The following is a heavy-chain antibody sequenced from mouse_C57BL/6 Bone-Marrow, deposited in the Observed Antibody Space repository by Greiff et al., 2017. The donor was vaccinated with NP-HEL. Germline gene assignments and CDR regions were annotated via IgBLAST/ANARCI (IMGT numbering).Heavy chain of an antibody. D-gene: IGHD1-1*01. V-gene: IGHV1-5*01. J-gene: IGHJ4*01. CDR3: TRNYGSSYAMDY. Sequence: VHVKQSGTVLARPGASVKMSCKTSGYTFTSYWMHWVKQRPGQGLEWIGAIYPGNSDTSYNQKFKGKAKLTAVTSASTAYMELSSLTNEDSAVYYCTRNYGSSYAMDYWGQGTSVTVSS. CDR1: GYTFTSYW. CDR2: IYPGNSDT.